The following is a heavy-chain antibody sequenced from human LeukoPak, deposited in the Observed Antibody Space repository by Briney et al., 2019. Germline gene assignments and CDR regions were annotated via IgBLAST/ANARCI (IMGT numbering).Heavy chain of an antibody. CDR2: IYHSGST. CDR1: GGSISSGGYS. D-gene: IGHD6-13*01. J-gene: IGHJ4*02. Sequence: SETLSLTCAVSGGSISSGGYSWSWIRQPPGKGLEWIGYIYHSGSTYYNPSLKSRVTISVDRSKNQFSLKLSSVTAADTVVYYCARVVRQQLAFDYWGQGTLVTVSS. CDR3: ARVVRQQLAFDY. V-gene: IGHV4-30-2*01.